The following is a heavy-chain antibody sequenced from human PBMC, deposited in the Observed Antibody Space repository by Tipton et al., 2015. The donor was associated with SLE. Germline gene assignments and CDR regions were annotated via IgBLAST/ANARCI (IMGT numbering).Heavy chain of an antibody. D-gene: IGHD4-11*01. Sequence: SLRLSCAASGFTFDDYAMHWVRQAPGKGLEWVSGISWNSGSIGYADSVKGRFTISRDNAKNSLYLQMNSLRAEDTAVYYCAREDHSTYIYWGQGTLLTVSS. V-gene: IGHV3-9*01. CDR2: ISWNSGSI. CDR1: GFTFDDYA. CDR3: AREDHSTYIY. J-gene: IGHJ4*02.